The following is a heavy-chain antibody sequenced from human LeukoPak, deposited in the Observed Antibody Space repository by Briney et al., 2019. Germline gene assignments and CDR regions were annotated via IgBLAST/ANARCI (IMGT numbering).Heavy chain of an antibody. J-gene: IGHJ4*02. D-gene: IGHD1-1*01. CDR3: ARVGDWNDLVY. Sequence: NPSETLSLTCTVSGGSISSYYWSWIRQPPGKGLEWIGYISYSGSTNYNPSLKSRVTISVDTSKNQFSLKLSSVTAADTAVYYCARVGDWNDLVYWGQGTLVTVSS. CDR2: ISYSGST. CDR1: GGSISSYY. V-gene: IGHV4-59*01.